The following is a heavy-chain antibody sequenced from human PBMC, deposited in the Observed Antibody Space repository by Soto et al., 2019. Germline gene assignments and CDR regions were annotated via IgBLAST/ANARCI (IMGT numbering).Heavy chain of an antibody. V-gene: IGHV1-3*01. Sequence: ASVKVSCKASGYTFTSYAMHWVRQAPGQRLEWMGWINAGNGNTKYSQKFKGRVTITRDTSASTAYMELSSLRSEDTAVYYCARGWAMVRGVIIPYYYYGMDVWGQGTTVTVSS. CDR3: ARGWAMVRGVIIPYYYYGMDV. J-gene: IGHJ6*02. CDR1: GYTFTSYA. D-gene: IGHD3-10*01. CDR2: INAGNGNT.